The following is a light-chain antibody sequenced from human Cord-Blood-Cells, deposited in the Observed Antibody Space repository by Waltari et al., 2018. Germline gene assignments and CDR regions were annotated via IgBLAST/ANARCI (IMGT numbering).Light chain of an antibody. J-gene: IGKJ2*01. Sequence: DIVMTQSPDSLAVSLGERATINCKSSQSVLYSSNNKNYLAWYQQKPGQLPKLLIYWASTRESGVPDRFSGSGSGTDFTLTISSLQAEDVAVYYCQQYYSTPSYTFGQGTKLEIK. CDR1: QSVLYSSNNKNY. V-gene: IGKV4-1*01. CDR3: QQYYSTPSYT. CDR2: WAS.